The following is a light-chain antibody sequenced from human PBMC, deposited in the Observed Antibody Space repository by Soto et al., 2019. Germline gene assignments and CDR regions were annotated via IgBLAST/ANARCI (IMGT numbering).Light chain of an antibody. V-gene: IGLV2-14*01. CDR3: SSYTSSSTLV. J-gene: IGLJ2*01. CDR1: SSDIGAYKY. CDR2: EVS. Sequence: QSALTQPASVSGSPGQSITISCTGTSSDIGAYKYVSWYQQYPGKAPKIMIYEVSNRPSGVSDRFSASKSGNTASLTISALQAEDEADYYCSSYTSSSTLVFGGGTKVTVL.